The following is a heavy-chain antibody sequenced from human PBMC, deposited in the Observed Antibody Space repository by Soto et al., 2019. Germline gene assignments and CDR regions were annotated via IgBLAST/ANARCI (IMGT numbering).Heavy chain of an antibody. CDR1: GYIVNSFG. Sequence: QVQLVQSGAEVKKPGATVKVSCKASGYIVNSFGINWVRQSPGQGLEWMGCISEYGDSNYSEKLQDRVSLTTDTYTNTAYMELRSLGSDDTGVYYCASGGGAYDVWGQGTKITVSS. CDR3: ASGGGAYDV. J-gene: IGHJ3*01. CDR2: ISEYGDS. V-gene: IGHV1-18*01.